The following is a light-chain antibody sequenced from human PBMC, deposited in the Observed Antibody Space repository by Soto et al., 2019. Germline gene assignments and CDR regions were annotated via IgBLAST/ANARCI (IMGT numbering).Light chain of an antibody. V-gene: IGKV1-9*01. Sequence: DIQLTQSPSFLSASVGDRVTITCRASQGIGSYLAWYQQKPGKAPKLLIYDASTLHHRAPSRFSGSGSGTEFTLTISSLQPEDFATYYCQQLNSYPYTFGQGTKLDIK. CDR2: DAS. J-gene: IGKJ2*01. CDR1: QGIGSY. CDR3: QQLNSYPYT.